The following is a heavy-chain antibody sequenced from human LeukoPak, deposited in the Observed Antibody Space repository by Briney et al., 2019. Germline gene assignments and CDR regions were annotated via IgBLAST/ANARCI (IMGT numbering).Heavy chain of an antibody. CDR1: GFTFSGYA. Sequence: GGSLRLSCAASGFTFSGYAMHWVRQAPGKGLEWVAVILHDGSKKYYVDSVKGRFTISRDSSINTLFLQLDSLRPEDSAVYYCAKTPTNWYTLDYWGQGTLVTVSS. CDR3: AKTPTNWYTLDY. D-gene: IGHD2-2*02. V-gene: IGHV3-30*18. J-gene: IGHJ4*02. CDR2: ILHDGSKK.